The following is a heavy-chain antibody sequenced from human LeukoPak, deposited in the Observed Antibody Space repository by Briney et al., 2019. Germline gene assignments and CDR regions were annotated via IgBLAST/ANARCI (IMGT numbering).Heavy chain of an antibody. CDR3: ARDPDSSGYEDWFDP. CDR2: MNPNSGNT. Sequence: GASVKVSCKASGYAFTSYDINWVRQATGQGLEWMGWMNPNSGNTGYAQKFQGRVTMTRNTSISTAYMELSSLRSEDTAVYYCARDPDSSGYEDWFDPWGQGTLVTVS. D-gene: IGHD3-22*01. V-gene: IGHV1-8*01. J-gene: IGHJ5*02. CDR1: GYAFTSYD.